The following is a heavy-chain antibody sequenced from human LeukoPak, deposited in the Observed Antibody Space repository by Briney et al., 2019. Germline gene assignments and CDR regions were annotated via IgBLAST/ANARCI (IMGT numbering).Heavy chain of an antibody. D-gene: IGHD6-13*01. CDR2: IYYSGST. J-gene: IGHJ4*02. Sequence: SETLSLTCTVSGGSIRSYYWSWIRQPPGKGLEWIGYIYYSGSTNYNPSLKSRVTISVDTSKNRFSLKLSSVTAADTAVYYCARDLSTGWGNSSSSDWGQGTLVTVFS. CDR1: GGSIRSYY. V-gene: IGHV4-59*12. CDR3: ARDLSTGWGNSSSSD.